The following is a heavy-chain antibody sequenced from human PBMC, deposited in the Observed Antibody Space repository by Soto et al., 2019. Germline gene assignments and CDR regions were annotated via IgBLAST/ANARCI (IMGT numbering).Heavy chain of an antibody. Sequence: QVQLVESGGGVVQPGRSLRLSCAASGFTFSSYGMHWVRQAPGKGLEWVAVIWYNGSNKYYADSVKGRFTISRDNSKNTLYLQMNSLRAEDTAVYYCARATETRARYYSMYVWGQGTTVTDSS. J-gene: IGHJ6*02. D-gene: IGHD4-17*01. V-gene: IGHV3-33*01. CDR3: ARATETRARYYSMYV. CDR1: GFTFSSYG. CDR2: IWYNGSNK.